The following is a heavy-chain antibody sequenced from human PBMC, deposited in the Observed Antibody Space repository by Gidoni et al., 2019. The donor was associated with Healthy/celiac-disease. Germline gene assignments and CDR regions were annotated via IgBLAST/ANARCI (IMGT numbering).Heavy chain of an antibody. J-gene: IGHJ5*02. Sequence: QVQLQQWGAGLLKPSETLSLTCAVYGGSFSGYYWSWIRQPPGKGLEWIGEINHSGSTNYNPSLKSRVTISVDTSKNQFSLKLSSVTAADTAVYYCARGPVTGTTSWFDPWGQGTLVTVSS. V-gene: IGHV4-34*01. D-gene: IGHD1-20*01. CDR2: INHSGST. CDR1: GGSFSGYY. CDR3: ARGPVTGTTSWFDP.